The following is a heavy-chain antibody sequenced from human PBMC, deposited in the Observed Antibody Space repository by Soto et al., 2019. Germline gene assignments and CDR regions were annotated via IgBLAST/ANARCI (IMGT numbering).Heavy chain of an antibody. CDR3: ARRYCGDGNCPGIGFDY. CDR2: IGSDGGT. Sequence: PGGSLRLSCAASGFTFSNYDMHWVRQATGKGLEWVSAIGSDGGTYYSGSVKGRFTISRENAKNSLFLQMNSLRVGDTAVYYCARRYCGDGNCPGIGFDYWGRGTLVTVSS. V-gene: IGHV3-13*01. CDR1: GFTFSNYD. J-gene: IGHJ4*02. D-gene: IGHD2-15*01.